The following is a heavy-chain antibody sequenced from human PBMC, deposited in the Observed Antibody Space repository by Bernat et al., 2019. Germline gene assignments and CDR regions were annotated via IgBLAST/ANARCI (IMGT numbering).Heavy chain of an antibody. Sequence: QITLKESGPTLVKPTQTLTLTCTFSGFSLSTSGVGVGWIRQPPGKALEWLAVIYWDDDKRYSPSLRSRLTITKDTSKNQVVLTMTNMDPVDTATYYCEHRQVGRNWNGPKLEYWGEGTLVTV. D-gene: IGHD1-1*01. CDR1: GFSLSTSGVG. J-gene: IGHJ4*02. CDR3: EHRQVGRNWNGPKLEY. CDR2: IYWDDDK. V-gene: IGHV2-5*02.